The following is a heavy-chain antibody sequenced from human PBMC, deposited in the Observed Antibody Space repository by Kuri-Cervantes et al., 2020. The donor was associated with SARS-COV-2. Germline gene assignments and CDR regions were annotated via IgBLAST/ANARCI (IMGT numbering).Heavy chain of an antibody. CDR1: GFTFSSYD. J-gene: IGHJ6*02. V-gene: IGHV3-13*01. CDR3: AKDPGTMARGHYYYGMDV. Sequence: GESLKISCAASGFTFSSYDMHWVRQATGEGLEWVSAIGTAGDTYYPGSVKGRFTISRENAKNSLYLQMNSLRAEDTAVYYCAKDPGTMARGHYYYGMDVWGQGTTVTVSS. D-gene: IGHD3-10*01. CDR2: IGTAGDT.